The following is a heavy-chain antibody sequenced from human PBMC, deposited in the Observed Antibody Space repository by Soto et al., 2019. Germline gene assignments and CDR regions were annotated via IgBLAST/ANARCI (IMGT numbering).Heavy chain of an antibody. Sequence: QVQLQESGPGLVKPSETLSLTCTVSGGSTSNYYWSWIRQPPGKGLEWIGYIFDTGTSNYNPSLKGRVTISGDRSKNQFSLKLSSVTAADTAVYYCARELQNYYYYYMDVWGKGTTVTVSS. D-gene: IGHD2-21*02. CDR2: IFDTGTS. CDR1: GGSTSNYY. J-gene: IGHJ6*03. V-gene: IGHV4-59*12. CDR3: ARELQNYYYYYMDV.